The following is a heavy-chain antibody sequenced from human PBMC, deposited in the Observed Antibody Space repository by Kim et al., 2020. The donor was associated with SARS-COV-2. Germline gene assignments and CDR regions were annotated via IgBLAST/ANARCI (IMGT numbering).Heavy chain of an antibody. CDR3: ASLEYYYDSSGYVGGYYYGMDV. CDR2: IIPIFGTA. CDR1: GGTFSSYA. D-gene: IGHD3-22*01. V-gene: IGHV1-69*13. Sequence: SVKVSCKASGGTFSSYAISWVRQAPGQGLEWMGGIIPIFGTANYAQKFQGRVTITADESTSTAYMELSSLRSEDTAVYYCASLEYYYDSSGYVGGYYYGMDVWGQGTTVTVSS. J-gene: IGHJ6*02.